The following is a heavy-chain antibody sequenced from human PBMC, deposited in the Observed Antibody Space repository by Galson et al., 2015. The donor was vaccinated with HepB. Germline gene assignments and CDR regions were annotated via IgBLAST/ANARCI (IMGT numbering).Heavy chain of an antibody. V-gene: IGHV4-34*01. CDR1: GGSFSGYY. D-gene: IGHD2/OR15-2a*01. CDR2: INHSGST. J-gene: IGHJ6*02. Sequence: SETLSLTCAVYGGSFSGYYWSWIRQPPGKGLEWIGEINHSGSTNYNPSLKSRVTISVDTSKNQFSLKLSSVTAADTAVYYCARRENTYYYYYGMDVWGQGTTVTVSS. CDR3: ARRENTYYYYYGMDV.